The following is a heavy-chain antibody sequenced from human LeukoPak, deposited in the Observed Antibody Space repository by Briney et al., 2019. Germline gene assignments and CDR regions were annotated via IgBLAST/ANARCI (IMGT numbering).Heavy chain of an antibody. CDR1: GFNFISYG. V-gene: IGHV3-30*18. CDR2: ISHYGRNN. D-gene: IGHD4-17*01. CDR3: AKRPSVYGEYVTYFDY. J-gene: IGHJ4*02. Sequence: PGGSLRQSCAASGFNFISYGMGWVRQAPGKGMEWVGGISHYGRNNNYAHSVNGRFTISRDNSKHTLYLQMNSLRDEDTAVYYCAKRPSVYGEYVTYFDYWGQGALFTVSS.